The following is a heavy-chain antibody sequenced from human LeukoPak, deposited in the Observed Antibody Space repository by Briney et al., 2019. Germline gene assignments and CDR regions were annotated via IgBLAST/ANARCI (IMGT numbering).Heavy chain of an antibody. CDR2: ISGSGSST. J-gene: IGHJ4*02. D-gene: IGHD5-24*01. Sequence: GGSLRLSCAASGFTFSSYVMSWVRQAPGKGLEWVSAISGSGSSTYYADSVQGRFTISRDNSKNTLYLQMNSLRAEDTAVYYCARGEQEMATMSIDYWGQGTLVTLSS. V-gene: IGHV3-23*01. CDR1: GFTFSSYV. CDR3: ARGEQEMATMSIDY.